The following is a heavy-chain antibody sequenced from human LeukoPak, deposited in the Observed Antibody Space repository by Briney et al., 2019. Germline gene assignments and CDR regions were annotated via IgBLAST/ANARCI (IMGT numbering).Heavy chain of an antibody. CDR3: AKGGKWDVTPFDY. CDR1: GFTFTSYS. J-gene: IGHJ4*02. V-gene: IGHV3-23*01. Sequence: GGSLRLSCAASGFTFTSYSMNWVRQAPGKGLEWVSTIRGGGGSTYYADSVKGRFTISRDNSKNTLYLQVNSLRAEDTAVYYCAKGGKWDVTPFDYWGQGTLVTVSS. D-gene: IGHD1-26*01. CDR2: IRGGGGST.